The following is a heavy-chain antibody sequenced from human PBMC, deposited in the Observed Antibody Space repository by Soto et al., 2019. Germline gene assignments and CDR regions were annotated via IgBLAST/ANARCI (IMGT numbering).Heavy chain of an antibody. CDR2: ISAYNGKR. V-gene: IGHV1-18*01. Sequence: QGQLLQSGDEVKKPGASVRVSCRASGYDFTSYGISWVRQAPGQGLEWVSWISAYNGKRDTAQKVQGRVTITLATSTDTAHMELGDLTSADTAVYYCARGRIVASIHDAFEIWGQGTMVAVSS. J-gene: IGHJ3*02. D-gene: IGHD2-21*01. CDR1: GYDFTSYG. CDR3: ARGRIVASIHDAFEI.